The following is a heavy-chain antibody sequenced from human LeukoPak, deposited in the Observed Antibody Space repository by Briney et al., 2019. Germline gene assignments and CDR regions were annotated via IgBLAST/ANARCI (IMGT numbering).Heavy chain of an antibody. CDR2: ISSSSSYI. J-gene: IGHJ4*02. V-gene: IGHV3-21*01. CDR3: AREGYDYVWGSYRYDRASLDY. Sequence: GGSLRLSCAASGFTFSSYAMSWVRQAPGKGLEWVSSISSSSSYIYYADSVKGRFTISRDNAKNSLYLQMNSLRAEDTAVYYCAREGYDYVWGSYRYDRASLDYWGQGTLVTVSS. CDR1: GFTFSSYA. D-gene: IGHD3-16*02.